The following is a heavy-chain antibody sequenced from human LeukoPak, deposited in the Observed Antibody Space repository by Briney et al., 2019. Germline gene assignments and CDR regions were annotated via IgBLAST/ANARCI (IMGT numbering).Heavy chain of an antibody. Sequence: PSETLSLTCAVYGGSFSGYYWSWIRQPPGKGLEWIGEINHSGSTNYNPSLKSRVTISVDTSKNQFSLKLSSVTAADTAVYYCASAADCSGTSCPPDYWGQGTLVTVSS. J-gene: IGHJ4*02. CDR1: GGSFSGYY. V-gene: IGHV4-34*01. D-gene: IGHD2-2*01. CDR3: ASAADCSGTSCPPDY. CDR2: INHSGST.